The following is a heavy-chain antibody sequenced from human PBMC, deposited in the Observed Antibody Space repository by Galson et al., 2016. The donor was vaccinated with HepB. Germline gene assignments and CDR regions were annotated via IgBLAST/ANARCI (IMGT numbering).Heavy chain of an antibody. V-gene: IGHV1-3*01. CDR2: INGDNGNT. Sequence: SVKVSCKASGYSFTTYVMHWVRQAPGQRLEWMGWINGDNGNTKYSQKFQGRVTITRDTSASTTYMELNSLTSEDSAVYYCSREEGGWGRQQLYWGQGTLVTVSS. CDR1: GYSFTTYV. D-gene: IGHD6-13*01. CDR3: SREEGGWGRQQLY. J-gene: IGHJ4*02.